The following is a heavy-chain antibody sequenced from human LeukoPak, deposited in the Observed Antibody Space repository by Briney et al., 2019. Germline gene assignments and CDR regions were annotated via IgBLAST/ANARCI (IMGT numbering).Heavy chain of an antibody. J-gene: IGHJ4*02. CDR3: ARVSLGGHFDY. V-gene: IGHV3-30-3*01. CDR2: ISYDGSNK. D-gene: IGHD2-15*01. CDR1: GFSVGSKY. Sequence: GGSLRLSCAASGFSVGSKYMSWVRQAPGKGLEWVAVISYDGSNKYYADSVKGRFTISRDNSKNTLYLQMNSLRAEDTAVYYCARVSLGGHFDYWGQGTLVTVSS.